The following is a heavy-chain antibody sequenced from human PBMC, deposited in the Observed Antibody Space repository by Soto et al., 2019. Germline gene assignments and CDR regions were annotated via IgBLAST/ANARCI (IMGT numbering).Heavy chain of an antibody. CDR3: ARISNPTTVTDY. Sequence: SETLSLTCTVSCGSISSGDYYWSWIRQPPGKGLEWIGYIYYSGSTYYNPSLKSRVTISVDTSKNQFSLKLSSATAADTAVYYCARISNPTTVTDYWGQGTLVTVSS. V-gene: IGHV4-30-4*01. CDR2: IYYSGST. CDR1: CGSISSGDYY. D-gene: IGHD4-17*01. J-gene: IGHJ4*02.